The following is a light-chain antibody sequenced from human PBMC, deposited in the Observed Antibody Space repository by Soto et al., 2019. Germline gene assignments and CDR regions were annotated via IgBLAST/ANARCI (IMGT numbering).Light chain of an antibody. CDR1: SSNIGAGYD. CDR3: QSYDSRLSVAYV. V-gene: IGLV1-40*01. CDR2: GNS. J-gene: IGLJ1*01. Sequence: QSVLTQPPSVSGAPGQRVTISCTGSSSNIGAGYDVHWYQQLPGTAPKLLIYGNSNRPSGVPDRFSGSKSGTSASLAITGIQAEDEADYYCQSYDSRLSVAYVFGTGTKLTVL.